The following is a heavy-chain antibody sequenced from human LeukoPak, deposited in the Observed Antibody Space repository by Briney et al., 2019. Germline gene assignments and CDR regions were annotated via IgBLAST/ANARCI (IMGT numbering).Heavy chain of an antibody. Sequence: GSLRLSCAASGFTFTDYYMSWIRQAPGKGLEWVSYITNSGTTIYYADSVKGRFTISRDNAENSLYLQMNSLRAEDTAVYYCAKDRITIFGVVTWVFDYWGQGTLVTVSS. CDR2: ITNSGTTI. CDR1: GFTFTDYY. D-gene: IGHD3-3*01. V-gene: IGHV3-11*01. J-gene: IGHJ4*02. CDR3: AKDRITIFGVVTWVFDY.